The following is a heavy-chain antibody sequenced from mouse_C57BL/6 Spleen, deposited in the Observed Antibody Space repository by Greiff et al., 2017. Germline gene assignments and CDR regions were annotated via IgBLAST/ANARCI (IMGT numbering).Heavy chain of an antibody. CDR3: ARVQLGGSAY. CDR2: ISYDGSN. D-gene: IGHD4-1*02. J-gene: IGHJ3*01. V-gene: IGHV3-6*01. CDR1: GYSITSGYY. Sequence: EVKLVESGPGLVKPSQSLSLTCSVTGYSITSGYYWNWIRQFPGNKLEWMGYISYDGSNNYNPSLKNRISITRDTSKNQFFLKLNSVTTEDTATYYCARVQLGGSAYWGQGTLVTVSA.